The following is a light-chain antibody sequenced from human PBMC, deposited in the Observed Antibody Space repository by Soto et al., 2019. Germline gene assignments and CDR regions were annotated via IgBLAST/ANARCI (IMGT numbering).Light chain of an antibody. CDR3: QHYNYFSWT. V-gene: IGKV1-5*03. CDR2: ATS. J-gene: IGKJ1*01. Sequence: DIHLTQSPSTLSASVGDRVTITCRASQSISSLLAWYQQKPWKAPNLLIYATSTLETGVSSRFSGSGSGTEFTLAISSLQPDDSATYYCQHYNYFSWTFGQGTKVEIK. CDR1: QSISSL.